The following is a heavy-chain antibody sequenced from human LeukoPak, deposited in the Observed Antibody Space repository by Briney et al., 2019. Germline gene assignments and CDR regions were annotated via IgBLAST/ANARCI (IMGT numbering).Heavy chain of an antibody. CDR3: ARQGQSHPWVNAAAATGWFDP. J-gene: IGHJ5*02. D-gene: IGHD6-13*01. Sequence: NPSETLSLTCTVSGGSISSYYWSWIRQPPGKGLEWIGNIYYSGSTIYNPSLKSRVTMSVDTSKNQFSPNLTSVTAADTAVYYCARQGQSHPWVNAAAATGWFDPWGQGTLVTVSS. CDR2: IYYSGST. CDR1: GGSISSYY. V-gene: IGHV4-59*01.